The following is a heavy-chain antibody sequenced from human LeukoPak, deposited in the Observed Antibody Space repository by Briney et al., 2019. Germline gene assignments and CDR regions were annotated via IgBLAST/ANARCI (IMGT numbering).Heavy chain of an antibody. V-gene: IGHV3-21*01. Sequence: GGSLRLSFAASGFTFSSYSMNWVRQAPGKGLEWVSSISSSSSYIYYADSVKGRFTISRDNAKNSLYLQMNSLRAEDTAVYYCARDRGRGLRADYWGQGTLVTVSS. CDR3: ARDRGRGLRADY. J-gene: IGHJ4*02. D-gene: IGHD4-17*01. CDR1: GFTFSSYS. CDR2: ISSSSSYI.